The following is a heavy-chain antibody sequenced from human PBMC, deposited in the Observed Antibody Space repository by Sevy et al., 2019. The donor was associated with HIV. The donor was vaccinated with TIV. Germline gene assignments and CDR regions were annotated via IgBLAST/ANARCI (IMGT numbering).Heavy chain of an antibody. D-gene: IGHD4-17*01. CDR1: GFTFDDYA. J-gene: IGHJ4*02. CDR2: TTWNSKNI. V-gene: IGHV3-9*01. CDR3: AKGTTTVTTSAPFDY. Sequence: GGSLRLSCAASGFTFDDYAMHWVRQAPGKGLEWVSGTTWNSKNIGYADSVKGRFTISRDNAKSSLYLQMNSLRAEDTALYYCAKGTTTVTTSAPFDYWGQGTLVTVSS.